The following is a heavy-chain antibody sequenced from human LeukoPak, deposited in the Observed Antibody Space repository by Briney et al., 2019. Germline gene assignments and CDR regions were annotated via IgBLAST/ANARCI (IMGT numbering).Heavy chain of an antibody. D-gene: IGHD6-13*01. J-gene: IGHJ3*02. CDR1: GFTFSSYS. CDR2: ISSSSSYI. V-gene: IGHV3-21*01. Sequence: PEGSLRLSCAASGFTFSSYSMNWVRQAPGKGLEWVSSISSSSSYIYYADSVKGRFTISRDNAKNSLYLQMNSLRAEDTAVYYCARVVSSSARGAFDIWGQGTMVTVSS. CDR3: ARVVSSSARGAFDI.